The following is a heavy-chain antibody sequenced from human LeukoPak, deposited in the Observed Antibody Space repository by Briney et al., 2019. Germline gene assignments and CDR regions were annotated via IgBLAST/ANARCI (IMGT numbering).Heavy chain of an antibody. CDR1: GGSFSGYY. CDR3: ARDPGYYGSGTRGAFDI. V-gene: IGHV4-4*07. Sequence: SETLSLTCAVYGGSFSGYYWSWIRQPAGKGLEWIGRIYTSGSTNYNPSLKSRVTMSVDTSKNQFSLKLSSVTAADTAMYYCARDPGYYGSGTRGAFDIWGQGTMVTVSS. D-gene: IGHD3-10*01. CDR2: IYTSGST. J-gene: IGHJ3*02.